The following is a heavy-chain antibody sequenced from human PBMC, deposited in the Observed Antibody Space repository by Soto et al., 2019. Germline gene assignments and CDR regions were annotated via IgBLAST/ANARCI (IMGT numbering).Heavy chain of an antibody. Sequence: PSETLSLTCTVSGGSINSYFWSWIRQSPGKGLEWIGHIYYSGSTSYSPSLKSRVSISVDTSKNQFSLEVHSVTAADTAVYYCARAGTNMVQFDYWGPGTLVTVS. D-gene: IGHD3-10*01. CDR3: ARAGTNMVQFDY. J-gene: IGHJ4*02. CDR1: GGSINSYF. CDR2: IYYSGST. V-gene: IGHV4-59*01.